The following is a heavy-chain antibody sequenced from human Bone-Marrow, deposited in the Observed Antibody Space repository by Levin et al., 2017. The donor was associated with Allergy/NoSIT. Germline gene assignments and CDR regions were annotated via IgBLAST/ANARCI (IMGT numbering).Heavy chain of an antibody. V-gene: IGHV1-2*02. CDR1: GYTFTDHY. J-gene: IGHJ5*02. Sequence: GESLKISCKASGYTFTDHYIHWVRQAPRHGLEWMGWVNPNTGGTNYAHNFRGRVTLTRDTSINTVYMEMTGLTSGDTAVYYCAREWGWNYVGLFDPWGQGTLVTVSS. D-gene: IGHD1-7*01. CDR3: AREWGWNYVGLFDP. CDR2: VNPNTGGT.